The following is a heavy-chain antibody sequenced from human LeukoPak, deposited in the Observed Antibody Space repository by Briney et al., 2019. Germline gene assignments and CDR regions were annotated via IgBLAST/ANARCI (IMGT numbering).Heavy chain of an antibody. CDR2: IYYSGST. V-gene: IGHV4-59*12. J-gene: IGHJ3*02. CDR1: GGSIRSYY. D-gene: IGHD6-19*01. Sequence: KPSETLSLTCTVSGGSIRSYYWSWIRQPPGKGLEWIGYIYYSGSTNYNPSLKSRVTISVDTSKNQFSLKLSSVTAADTAVYYCARDLGDYSSGWYSGGGDAFDIWGQGTMVTVSS. CDR3: ARDLGDYSSGWYSGGGDAFDI.